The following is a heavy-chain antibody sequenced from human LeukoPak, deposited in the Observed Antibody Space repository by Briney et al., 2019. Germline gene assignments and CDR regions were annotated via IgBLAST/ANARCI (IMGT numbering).Heavy chain of an antibody. CDR3: ARDRFCSTTSCYPGFFDY. Sequence: GGSLRLSCAASGLTFSSYGMHWVRQAPGKGLEWVAVIWYDGSNTYYADSVKGRFTISRDNSKNTLYVQMNSLRVEDTAVYCCARDRFCSTTSCYPGFFDYCGQGTLVTVSS. V-gene: IGHV3-33*01. J-gene: IGHJ4*02. D-gene: IGHD2-2*01. CDR1: GLTFSSYG. CDR2: IWYDGSNT.